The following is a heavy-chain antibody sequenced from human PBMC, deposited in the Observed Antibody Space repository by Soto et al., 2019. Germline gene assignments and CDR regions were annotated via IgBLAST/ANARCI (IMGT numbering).Heavy chain of an antibody. D-gene: IGHD3-10*01. J-gene: IGHJ6*03. CDR2: IKSKTDGGTT. Sequence: GGSLRLSCAASGFTFSNAWMSWVRQAPGKGLEWVGRIKSKTDGGTTDYAAPVKGRFTISRDDSKNTLYLQMNSLKTEDTAVYYCTTSPKPRGLLWFGELAHYYYYYMDVWGKGTTVTVSS. CDR3: TTSPKPRGLLWFGELAHYYYYYMDV. V-gene: IGHV3-15*01. CDR1: GFTFSNAW.